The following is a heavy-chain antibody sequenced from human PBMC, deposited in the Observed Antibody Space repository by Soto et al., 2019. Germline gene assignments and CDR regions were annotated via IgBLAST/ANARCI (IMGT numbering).Heavy chain of an antibody. CDR1: GGSISSYY. J-gene: IGHJ3*02. V-gene: IGHV4-4*07. Sequence: SETLSLTCTVSGGSISSYYWSWIRQPAGRGLEWIGRIYTSGSTNYNPSIKSRVTMSVDTSKNQFSLKLSSVTAADTAVYYCASPRGTTHAFDIWGQGTMVTVSS. CDR3: ASPRGTTHAFDI. CDR2: IYTSGST.